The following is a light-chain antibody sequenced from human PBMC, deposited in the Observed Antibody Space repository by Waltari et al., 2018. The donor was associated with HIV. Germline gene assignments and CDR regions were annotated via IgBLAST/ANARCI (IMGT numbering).Light chain of an antibody. J-gene: IGLJ3*02. CDR2: DVT. CDR3: CSFAGSNTWV. V-gene: IGLV2-23*02. Sequence: SALTPPPSVSGSPAQSVTISCAATSHAVGIYNFVSWYQQFPGKVPRVMIYDVTERPSGVSNRFSGSKSGNTASLTISGLQAEDEAHYYCCSFAGSNTWVFGGGTRLTVL. CDR1: SHAVGIYNF.